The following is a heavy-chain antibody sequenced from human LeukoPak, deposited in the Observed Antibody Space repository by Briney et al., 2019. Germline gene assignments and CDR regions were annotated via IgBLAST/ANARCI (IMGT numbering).Heavy chain of an antibody. D-gene: IGHD3-10*01. J-gene: IGHJ5*02. CDR2: INHSGST. Sequence: ESSETLSLTCAVYGGSFSGYYWSWIRQPPGKGLEWIGEINHSGSTNYNPSLKSRVTISVDTSKNQFSLKLSSVTAADTAVYYCARTITMVRGVIFGRNNWFDPWGQGTLVTVSS. CDR1: GGSFSGYY. CDR3: ARTITMVRGVIFGRNNWFDP. V-gene: IGHV4-34*01.